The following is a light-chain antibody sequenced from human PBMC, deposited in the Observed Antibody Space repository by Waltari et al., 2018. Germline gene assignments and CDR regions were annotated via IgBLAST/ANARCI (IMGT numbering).Light chain of an antibody. CDR1: SSDVGAYDY. CDR3: SSYAGTDNFVV. CDR2: EVN. V-gene: IGLV2-8*01. Sequence: QSALTQPPSASGSPGQSVTISCTGTSSDVGAYDYVSWYQHPPDKAPKPIIFEVNKWPSGVPDRFSGSKSGNTASLTVSGLQAEDEADYYCSSYAGTDNFVVFGGGTKLTVL. J-gene: IGLJ2*01.